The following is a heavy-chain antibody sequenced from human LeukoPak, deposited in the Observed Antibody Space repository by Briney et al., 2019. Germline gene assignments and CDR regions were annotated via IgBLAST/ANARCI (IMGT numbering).Heavy chain of an antibody. J-gene: IGHJ3*02. V-gene: IGHV3-33*01. D-gene: IGHD1-14*01. CDR3: ARRTYDAFDI. CDR1: GFTFSSYG. CDR2: IWYDGSNK. Sequence: GRSLRLSCAASGFTFSSYGMHWVRQALGKGLEWVAVIWYDGSNKYYADSVKGRFTISRDNSKNTLYLQMNSLRAEDTAVYYCARRTYDAFDIWGQGTMVTVSS.